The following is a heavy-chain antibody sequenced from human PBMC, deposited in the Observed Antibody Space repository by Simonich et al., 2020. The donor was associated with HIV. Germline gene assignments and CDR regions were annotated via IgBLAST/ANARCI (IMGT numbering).Heavy chain of an antibody. J-gene: IGHJ6*03. CDR3: ATFYGGNSGYYFYYLDV. CDR2: ISGSGGTT. D-gene: IGHD2-21*02. Sequence: GKGLEWVSAISGSGGTTFYADSVKGHFTISRDNSKNTLYLQMNSLRAEDMAVYYCATFYGGNSGYYFYYLDVWGKGTKVTVSS. V-gene: IGHV3-23*01.